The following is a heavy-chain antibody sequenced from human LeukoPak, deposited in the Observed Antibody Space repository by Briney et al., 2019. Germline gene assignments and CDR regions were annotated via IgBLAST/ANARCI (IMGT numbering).Heavy chain of an antibody. CDR1: GYTFTGYY. CDR3: ATLGWLQPADFFDY. J-gene: IGHJ4*02. CDR2: INPNTGGT. Sequence: ASVKVSCKASGYTFTGYYMHWVRQAPGQGLEWMGWINPNTGGTNHVQKFQGRVTMTRDTSISTAYVELSRLRSDDTAVYYCATLGWLQPADFFDYWGQGTLVTVSS. V-gene: IGHV1-2*02. D-gene: IGHD5-24*01.